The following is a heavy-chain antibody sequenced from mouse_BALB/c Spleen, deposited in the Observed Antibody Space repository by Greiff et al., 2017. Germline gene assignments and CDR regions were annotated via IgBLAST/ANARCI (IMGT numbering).Heavy chain of an antibody. CDR2: INSNGGST. CDR3: ARHAPMITTWYCDV. Sequence: DVMLVESGGGLVKLGGSLKLSCAASGFTFSSYYMSWVRQTPEKRLELVAAINSNGGSTYYPDTVKGRFTISRDNAKNTLYLQMSSLKSEDTALYYCARHAPMITTWYCDVWGAGTTVTVSS. D-gene: IGHD2-4*01. CDR1: GFTFSSYY. V-gene: IGHV5-6-2*01. J-gene: IGHJ1*01.